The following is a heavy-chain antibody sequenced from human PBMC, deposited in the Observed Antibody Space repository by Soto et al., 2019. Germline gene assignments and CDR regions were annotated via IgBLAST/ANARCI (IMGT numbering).Heavy chain of an antibody. CDR1: GFTFSSYG. CDR2: ISYDGSNK. CDR3: AKSSSVGAFDI. D-gene: IGHD3-22*01. Sequence: QVQLVESGGGVVQPGRSLRLSCAASGFTFSSYGMHWVRQAPGKGVEWVAVISYDGSNKYYADSVKGRFTISRDNSKNTLYLQMNSLRAEDTAVYYCAKSSSVGAFDIWGQGTMVTVSS. J-gene: IGHJ3*02. V-gene: IGHV3-30*18.